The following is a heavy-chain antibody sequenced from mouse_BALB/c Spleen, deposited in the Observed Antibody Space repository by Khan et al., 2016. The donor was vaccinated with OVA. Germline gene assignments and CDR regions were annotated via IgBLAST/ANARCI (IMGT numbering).Heavy chain of an antibody. J-gene: IGHJ2*01. CDR1: GYSITSGYG. CDR3: ARTARIKY. Sequence: EVQLQESGPGLVKPSQSLSLTCTVTGYSITSGYGWNWIRKFPGNKLEWMRYIRYSGSTNYNPSLKSRISITRDTSKNQFFLQLNSVTTEDTATYYCARTARIKYWGQGTTLTVSS. D-gene: IGHD1-2*01. CDR2: IRYSGST. V-gene: IGHV3-2*02.